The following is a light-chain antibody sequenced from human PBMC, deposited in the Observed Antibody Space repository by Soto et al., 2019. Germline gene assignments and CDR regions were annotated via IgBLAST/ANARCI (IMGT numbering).Light chain of an antibody. CDR2: ANH. Sequence: QSVLTQPPSVSGAPGQRVTISCTGSTSNIGAAYEVHWYQQLPGRAPKLLIYANHNRASGVPDRFSGSRSGTSASLAIAGLQAEDEADYYCQTNDSSLSGSVVFGGGTKVTVL. J-gene: IGLJ2*01. CDR3: QTNDSSLSGSVV. V-gene: IGLV1-40*01. CDR1: TSNIGAAYE.